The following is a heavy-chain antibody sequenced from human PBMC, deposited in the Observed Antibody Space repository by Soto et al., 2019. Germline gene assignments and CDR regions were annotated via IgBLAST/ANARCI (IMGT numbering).Heavy chain of an antibody. V-gene: IGHV3-23*01. CDR3: AKGYCSSTSCSFDY. D-gene: IGHD2-2*01. CDR2: ISGTGDTT. J-gene: IGHJ4*02. CDR1: GFTFTNFA. Sequence: WGSLRLSCAASGFTFTNFAISFVRQSPWKWLEWVSVISGTGDTTYNADSVKGRFTISRDNSMNTAFLQMNSLRAEDTALYYCAKGYCSSTSCSFDYWGQGTLVTVSS.